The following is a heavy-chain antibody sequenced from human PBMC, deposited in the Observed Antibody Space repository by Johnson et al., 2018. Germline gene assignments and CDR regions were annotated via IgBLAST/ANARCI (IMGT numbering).Heavy chain of an antibody. Sequence: QVQLVQSGAEVKKPGSSVKVSCKASGGTFSSCAISWVRQAPGQGLEWMGGSIPIFGTANYAQKFQGRVTMTADESTSTAYMELSSLRSEDTAVYYCARDRDPYDYVWGSYRYTGYFQHWGQGTLVTVSS. CDR2: SIPIFGTA. J-gene: IGHJ1*01. D-gene: IGHD3-16*02. V-gene: IGHV1-69*12. CDR3: ARDRDPYDYVWGSYRYTGYFQH. CDR1: GGTFSSCA.